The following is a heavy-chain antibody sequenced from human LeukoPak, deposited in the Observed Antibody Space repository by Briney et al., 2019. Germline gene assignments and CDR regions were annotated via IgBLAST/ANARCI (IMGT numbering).Heavy chain of an antibody. Sequence: PGGSLRLSCSPSGFTFINYAFHWVRQAPGKGLEYVSAISGNGHITYHADSVKGRFAISRDNSKNTLYLQMSSLRVEDTAVYYCVKASGESSCANYFLYWNQGTLVTVSS. CDR2: ISGNGHIT. CDR1: GFTFINYA. J-gene: IGHJ4*02. V-gene: IGHV3-64D*06. CDR3: VKASGESSCANYFLY. D-gene: IGHD6-13*01.